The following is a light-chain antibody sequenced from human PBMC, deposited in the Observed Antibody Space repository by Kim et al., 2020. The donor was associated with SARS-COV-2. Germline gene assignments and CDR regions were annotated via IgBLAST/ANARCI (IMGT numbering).Light chain of an antibody. Sequence: SYELTQPLSVSVALGQTARITCGRNNIGSKNVHWYQQKPGQAPVGVIYRDSNRPSGIPERISDSNSGNTATLTISRAQAGDEADYYCQVWDSTSGVFGGGTQLTVL. V-gene: IGLV3-9*01. CDR3: QVWDSTSGV. J-gene: IGLJ3*02. CDR2: RDS. CDR1: NIGSKN.